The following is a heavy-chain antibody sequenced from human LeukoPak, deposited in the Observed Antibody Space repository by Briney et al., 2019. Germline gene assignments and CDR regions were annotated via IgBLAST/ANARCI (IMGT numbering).Heavy chain of an antibody. V-gene: IGHV4-61*01. CDR1: GGSVSSSSYY. CDR2: IYYSGST. D-gene: IGHD6-19*01. Sequence: SETLSLTCTVSGGSVSSSSYYWNWIRQPPGKGLEWIGYIYYSGSTNYNPSLKSRVTISVDTSKNQFSLNLSSVTAADTAVYYCARDSGRRTVDYWGQGTLVTVSS. J-gene: IGHJ4*02. CDR3: ARDSGRRTVDY.